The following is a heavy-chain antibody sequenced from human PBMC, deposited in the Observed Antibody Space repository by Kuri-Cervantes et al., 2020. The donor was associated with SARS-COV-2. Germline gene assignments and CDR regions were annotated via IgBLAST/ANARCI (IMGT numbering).Heavy chain of an antibody. CDR2: ISSNGGST. CDR1: GFTFSSYA. Sequence: GGSLRLSCSASGFTFSSYAMHWVRQAPGKGLEYVSAISSNGGSTYYADSVKGRFSISRDNSKNTLYPQMSSLRAEDTAVYYCVKAPEGPDDYWGQGTLVTVSS. CDR3: VKAPEGPDDY. V-gene: IGHV3-64D*06. J-gene: IGHJ4*02.